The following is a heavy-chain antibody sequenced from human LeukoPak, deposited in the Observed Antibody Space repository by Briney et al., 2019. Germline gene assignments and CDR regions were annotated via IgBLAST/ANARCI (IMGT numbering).Heavy chain of an antibody. CDR3: ARAGDNYGCNAFDI. CDR2: ISSSTSYI. Sequence: GGSLRLSCAASGFTFSSYSMHWVRQAPGKGLEWVSSISSSTSYIYYADSMRGRFTISRDNAKNSLYLQMNSLRAEDTAVYYCARAGDNYGCNAFDIWGQGTMVTVSS. D-gene: IGHD4/OR15-4a*01. V-gene: IGHV3-21*01. CDR1: GFTFSSYS. J-gene: IGHJ3*02.